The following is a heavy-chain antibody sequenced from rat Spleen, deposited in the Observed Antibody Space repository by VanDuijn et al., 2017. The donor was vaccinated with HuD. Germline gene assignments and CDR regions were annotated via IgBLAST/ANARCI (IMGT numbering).Heavy chain of an antibody. CDR1: GFTFSHYD. D-gene: IGHD5-1*01. CDR3: TRLDWVPDY. V-gene: IGHV5-7*01. CDR2: INYDVSST. J-gene: IGHJ2*01. Sequence: EVQLVESGGGLVQPGRSLKLSCAASGFTFSHYDMAWVRQAPKKGLEWVAFINYDVSSTFYRDSVKGRFTISRDNAKSTLYLQMDSLRSEDTATYYCTRLDWVPDYWGQGVMVTVSS.